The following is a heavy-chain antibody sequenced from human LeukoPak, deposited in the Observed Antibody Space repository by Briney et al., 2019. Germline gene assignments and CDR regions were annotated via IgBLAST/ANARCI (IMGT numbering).Heavy chain of an antibody. V-gene: IGHV3-23*01. J-gene: IGHJ4*02. CDR1: GFTFSSYA. CDR3: AKGSYYVSSGFFYFDY. CDR2: ISGSGDNT. D-gene: IGHD3-22*01. Sequence: GGSLRLSCAASGFTFSSYAMSWVRQAPGKGLEWVSGISGSGDNTYYADSVKGRFTISRDNSKNTLYVQVNSLGTEDTAAYYCAKGSYYVSSGFFYFDYWGQGTLVTVSS.